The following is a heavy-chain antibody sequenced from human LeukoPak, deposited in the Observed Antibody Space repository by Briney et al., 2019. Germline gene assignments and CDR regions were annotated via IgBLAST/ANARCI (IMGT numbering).Heavy chain of an antibody. CDR2: IIPIFGTA. CDR3: ARDKNYYDSSGYYYEVGYYFDY. D-gene: IGHD3-22*01. Sequence: SVKVSCKASGGTFSSYAISWVRQAPGQGPEWMGGIIPIFGTANYAQKFQGRVTITADESTSTAYMELSSLRAEDTAVYYCARDKNYYDSSGYYYEVGYYFDYWGQGTLVTVSS. V-gene: IGHV1-69*01. CDR1: GGTFSSYA. J-gene: IGHJ4*02.